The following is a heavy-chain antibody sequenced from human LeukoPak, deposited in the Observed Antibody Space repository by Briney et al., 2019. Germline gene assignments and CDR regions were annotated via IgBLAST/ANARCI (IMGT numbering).Heavy chain of an antibody. D-gene: IGHD3-22*01. V-gene: IGHV1-2*02. CDR2: INPNSGGT. CDR3: ARVRISYYDSSGPLDY. Sequence: GASVKVSCKASGGTFSSYAISWVRQAPGQGLEWMGWINPNSGGTNYAQKFQGRVTMTRDTSISTAYMELSRLRSDDTAVYYCARVRISYYDSSGPLDYWGQGTLVTVSS. J-gene: IGHJ4*02. CDR1: GGTFSSYA.